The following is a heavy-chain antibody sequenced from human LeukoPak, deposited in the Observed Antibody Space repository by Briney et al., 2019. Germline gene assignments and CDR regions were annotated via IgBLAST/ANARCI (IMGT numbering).Heavy chain of an antibody. D-gene: IGHD5-18*01. CDR2: ISSSGSTI. J-gene: IGHJ3*02. CDR3: ARDYSSVAFDI. V-gene: IGHV3-48*03. Sequence: PGGSLRLSCAASGFTFSSYEMNWVSQAPGKGLEWVSYISSSGSTIYYADSVKGRFTISRDNAKNSLYLQMNSLRAEDTAVYYCARDYSSVAFDIWGQGTMVTVSS. CDR1: GFTFSSYE.